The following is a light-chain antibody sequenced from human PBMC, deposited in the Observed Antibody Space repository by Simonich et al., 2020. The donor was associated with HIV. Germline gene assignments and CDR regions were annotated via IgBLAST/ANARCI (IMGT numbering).Light chain of an antibody. CDR2: EVS. J-gene: IGLJ3*02. Sequence: QSALTQPPSASGSPGQSVTISCTGTSSDVGGYNFVSWYQQNPGKAPKLLLYEVSQRPSGVPDRFSGSKSGNTASLTVSGLQAEDEADYYCSSYAGSNNWVFGGGTRLTVL. CDR3: SSYAGSNNWV. V-gene: IGLV2-8*01. CDR1: SSDVGGYNF.